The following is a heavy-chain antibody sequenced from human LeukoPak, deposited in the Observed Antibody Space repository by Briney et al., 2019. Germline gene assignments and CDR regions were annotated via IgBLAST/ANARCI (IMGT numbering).Heavy chain of an antibody. V-gene: IGHV4-59*01. Sequence: SETLSLTCTVSGGSLSSYYWSWNRQSPGKRLELIGHIYYTGTTFYNPSLNSRVTISLDTSKNEFSLKLTSVTAADTAVYYCARFSWDCSTASCHLTHWGQGALVTVSS. D-gene: IGHD3-9*01. CDR2: IYYTGTT. CDR1: GGSLSSYY. J-gene: IGHJ4*02. CDR3: ARFSWDCSTASCHLTH.